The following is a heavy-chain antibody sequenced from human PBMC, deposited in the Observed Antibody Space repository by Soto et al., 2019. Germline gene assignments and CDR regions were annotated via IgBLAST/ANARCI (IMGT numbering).Heavy chain of an antibody. V-gene: IGHV4-31*03. J-gene: IGHJ5*02. CDR3: ARGSFSSSSSWFDP. CDR2: ISYTGRT. CDR1: GGSISSDANF. D-gene: IGHD6-6*01. Sequence: SETLSLTCTVSGGSISSDANFWSWIRQLPGRGLEWIGYISYTGRTYYTPSLNSRLTISLDTSKNLFSLRLSAVTAADTAVYFCARGSFSSSSSWFDPWGQGTLVTVS.